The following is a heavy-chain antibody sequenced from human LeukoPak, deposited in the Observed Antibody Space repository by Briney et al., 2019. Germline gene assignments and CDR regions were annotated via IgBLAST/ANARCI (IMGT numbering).Heavy chain of an antibody. CDR2: INPNSGGT. Sequence: ASVKVSCKASGYTFTGYYMHWVRQAPGQGLEWMGWINPNSGGTNYAQKFQGRVTTTRDTSISTAYMELSRLRSDDTAVYYCARDSQQQLPYFDYWGQGTLVTVSA. CDR1: GYTFTGYY. CDR3: ARDSQQQLPYFDY. V-gene: IGHV1-2*02. J-gene: IGHJ4*02. D-gene: IGHD6-13*01.